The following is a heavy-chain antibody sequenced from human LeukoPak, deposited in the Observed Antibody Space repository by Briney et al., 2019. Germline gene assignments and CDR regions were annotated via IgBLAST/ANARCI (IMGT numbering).Heavy chain of an antibody. J-gene: IGHJ4*02. V-gene: IGHV3-21*01. Sequence: GGSLRLSCAASWFTFSTYIMNWVRQAPGKGLEWVSTITSTSAYIYYADSVKGRFTISRDNAKNSLSLQMNSLRAEDTAVYYCVRGYIYAYAFDYWGQGTLVTVSS. D-gene: IGHD5-18*01. CDR2: ITSTSAYI. CDR1: WFTFSTYI. CDR3: VRGYIYAYAFDY.